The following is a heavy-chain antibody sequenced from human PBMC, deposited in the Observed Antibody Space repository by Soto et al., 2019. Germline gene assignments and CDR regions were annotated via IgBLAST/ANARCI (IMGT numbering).Heavy chain of an antibody. Sequence: SETLSLTCTVSGGSISSYYWSWIRQPPGKGLEWIGYIYYSGSANYNPSLKSRVTISVDTSKNQFSLKLSSVTAADTAVYYCARDRADNWFDPWGQGTLVTVSS. CDR3: ARDRADNWFDP. CDR1: GGSISSYY. V-gene: IGHV4-59*01. D-gene: IGHD3-10*01. CDR2: IYYSGSA. J-gene: IGHJ5*02.